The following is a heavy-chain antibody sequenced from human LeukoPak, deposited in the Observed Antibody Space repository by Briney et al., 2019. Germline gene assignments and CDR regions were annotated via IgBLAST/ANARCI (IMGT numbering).Heavy chain of an antibody. D-gene: IGHD5-18*01. CDR2: FDVIDSET. J-gene: IGHJ4*02. Sequence: ASVKVSCTVSGSSLSELSLYWVRQAPGKGLEWMGGFDVIDSETFYAQKFQGRVTMTEDSSTDTAYVEPRSLTSDDTALYYCAAGRPYSLLDYWGQGTLVTVSS. V-gene: IGHV1-24*01. CDR3: AAGRPYSLLDY. CDR1: GSSLSELS.